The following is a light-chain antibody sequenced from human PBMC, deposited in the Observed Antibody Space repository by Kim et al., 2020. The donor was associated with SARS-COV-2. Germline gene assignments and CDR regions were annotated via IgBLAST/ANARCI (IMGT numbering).Light chain of an antibody. J-gene: IGLJ3*02. CDR3: QTWGTGIWV. Sequence: SVKHTCTLSSGHSSYAIAWHQQQPEKGPRYLMKLNSDGSHSKGDGIPDRFSGSSSGAERYLTISSLQSEDEADYYCQTWGTGIWVFGGGTQLTVL. CDR2: LNSDGSH. CDR1: SGHSSYA. V-gene: IGLV4-69*01.